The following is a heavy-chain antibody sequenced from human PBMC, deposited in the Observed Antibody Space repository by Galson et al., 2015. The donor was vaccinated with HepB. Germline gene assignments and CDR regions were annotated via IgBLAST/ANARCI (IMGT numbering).Heavy chain of an antibody. CDR3: AKGYCSSNSCYHDYYYFYALDV. D-gene: IGHD2-2*01. J-gene: IGHJ6*02. V-gene: IGHV3-23*01. Sequence: SLRLSCAASGFTFSSYAMTWVRQAPGKGLEWVSTISGSGSNRYYADSVKGRFTISRDNSKNTLYLQMSSLRAEETAVYYCAKGYCSSNSCYHDYYYFYALDVWGQGTTVTVSS. CDR2: ISGSGSNR. CDR1: GFTFSSYA.